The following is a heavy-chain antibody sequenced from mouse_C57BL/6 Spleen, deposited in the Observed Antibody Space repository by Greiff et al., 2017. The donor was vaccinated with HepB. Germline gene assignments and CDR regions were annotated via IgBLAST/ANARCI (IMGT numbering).Heavy chain of an antibody. D-gene: IGHD1-1*01. CDR3: ARLGYYGSPFDY. V-gene: IGHV5-4*03. Sequence: EVNVVESGGGLVKPGGSLKLSCAASGFTFSSYAMSWVRQTPEKRLEWVATISDGGSYTYYPDNVKGRFTISRDNAKNNLYLQMSHLKSEDTAMYYCARLGYYGSPFDYWGQGTTLTVSS. CDR2: ISDGGSYT. CDR1: GFTFSSYA. J-gene: IGHJ2*01.